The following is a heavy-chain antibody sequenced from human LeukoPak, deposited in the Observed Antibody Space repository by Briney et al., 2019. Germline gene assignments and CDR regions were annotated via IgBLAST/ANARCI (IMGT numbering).Heavy chain of an antibody. J-gene: IGHJ4*02. CDR1: GGSISSYY. D-gene: IGHD6-13*01. V-gene: IGHV4-59*01. CDR3: ARGVYIAAAQYGY. Sequence: SETLSLTCTVSGGSISSYYWSWIRQPPGKGLEWIGYIYCSGTTNYNPSLKSRVTISVDTSKNQFSLKLSSVTAADTAVYYCARGVYIAAAQYGYWGQGTLVSVSS. CDR2: IYCSGTT.